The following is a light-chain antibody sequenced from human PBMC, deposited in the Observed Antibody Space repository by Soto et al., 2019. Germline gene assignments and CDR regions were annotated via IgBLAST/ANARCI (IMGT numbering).Light chain of an antibody. CDR1: QSVGNN. J-gene: IGKJ4*01. Sequence: EIVVTQSPATLSVSPGERATLSCRASQSVGNNFAWYQQKPGHAPRLLIFATSTGATGVPARFSGSGSGTEFTLTISSLQAEELAVYYCQQYGDWPLTFGGGAKVEIE. CDR3: QQYGDWPLT. CDR2: ATS. V-gene: IGKV3-15*01.